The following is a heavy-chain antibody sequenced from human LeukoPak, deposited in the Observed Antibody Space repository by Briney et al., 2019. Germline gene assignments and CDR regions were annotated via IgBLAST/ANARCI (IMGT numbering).Heavy chain of an antibody. Sequence: GGSLRLSCAASGFTFSSYTMSWVRQAPGKGLEWVSAISHTSEYTYHADSVKGRFTISRDNAKNSLYLQMNSLGAEDTAVYYCARDLTFTYAWGQGTLVTVSS. CDR3: ARDLTFTYA. CDR1: GFTFSSYT. CDR2: ISHTSEYT. V-gene: IGHV3-21*01. D-gene: IGHD3-16*01. J-gene: IGHJ5*02.